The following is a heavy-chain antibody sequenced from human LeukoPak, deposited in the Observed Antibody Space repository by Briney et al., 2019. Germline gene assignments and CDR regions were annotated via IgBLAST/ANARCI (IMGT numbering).Heavy chain of an antibody. V-gene: IGHV3-53*01. CDR2: IYSGGGT. D-gene: IGHD1-26*01. Sequence: GGSLRLSCAASGFTVSSNLMSWVRQAPGRGLEWVSLIYSGGGTYHADSVKGRFTISRDNSKNTLYLQMNSLRAEDTAMYYCASGSPPDYWGQGTLVTVSS. CDR1: GFTVSSNL. J-gene: IGHJ4*02. CDR3: ASGSPPDY.